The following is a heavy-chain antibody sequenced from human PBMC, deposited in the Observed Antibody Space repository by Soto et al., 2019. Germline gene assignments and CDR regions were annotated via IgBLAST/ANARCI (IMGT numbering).Heavy chain of an antibody. Sequence: EVQLLESGGDLVQPGGSLRLSCVASGFSFDNYGMSWVRQAPGEGLEWISAIKSDGTSTYYAASVEDRFTISRDNSKNTLYLQLNSLRAEDTAVYYCAQLGLMTFSHKHYFNHGGRGTLVTVSS. CDR2: IKSDGTST. CDR1: GFSFDNYG. D-gene: IGHD3-16*01. V-gene: IGHV3-23*01. J-gene: IGHJ4*02. CDR3: AQLGLMTFSHKHYFNH.